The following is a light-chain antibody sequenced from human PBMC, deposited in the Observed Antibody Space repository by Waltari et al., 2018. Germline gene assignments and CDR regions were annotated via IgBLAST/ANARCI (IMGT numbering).Light chain of an antibody. CDR1: QSINNW. CDR3: QQYDSYSVTLT. J-gene: IGKJ3*01. V-gene: IGKV1-5*03. CDR2: KAS. Sequence: TQSPGTLSLSPGARATLSCRASQSINNWLAWYQQKPGKAPKLLIYKASTLESGVPSRFSGSGSGTEFTLTISSLQPDDFATYYCQQYDSYSVTLTFGPGTKVDIK.